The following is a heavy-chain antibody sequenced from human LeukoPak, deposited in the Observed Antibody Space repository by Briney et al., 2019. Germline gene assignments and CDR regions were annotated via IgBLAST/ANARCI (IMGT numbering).Heavy chain of an antibody. J-gene: IGHJ4*02. CDR1: GFTFSSYT. D-gene: IGHD2-21*02. Sequence: GESLKISCAASGFTFSSYTMNWVRQAPGKGLEWVSTISSISGVIYYADSMKGRFTISRDNAKNSLYLQMNSLRAEDTAVYYCVRKPVGDMPFDYWGQGTLVTVSS. CDR3: VRKPVGDMPFDY. CDR2: ISSISGVI. V-gene: IGHV3-21*01.